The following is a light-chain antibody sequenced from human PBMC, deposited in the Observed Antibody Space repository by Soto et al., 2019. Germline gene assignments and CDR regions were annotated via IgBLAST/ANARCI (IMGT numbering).Light chain of an antibody. J-gene: IGKJ1*01. CDR1: QTISSW. CDR3: QQYNSYPGE. Sequence: DIQITQSPSTLSGSVGDRVTITCRASQTISSWLAWYQQKPGKAPKLLIYKASTLKSGVPSRFSGSGSGTEFTLTIGSLQPDDFASYSWQQYNSYPGEFGQGTKVEIK. V-gene: IGKV1-5*03. CDR2: KAS.